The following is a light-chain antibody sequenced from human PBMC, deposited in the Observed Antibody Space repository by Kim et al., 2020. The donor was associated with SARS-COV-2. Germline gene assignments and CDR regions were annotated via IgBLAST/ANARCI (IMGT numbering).Light chain of an antibody. CDR2: AAS. CDR3: QQSYSTPWT. J-gene: IGKJ1*01. Sequence: SSVGDRVTITCRASQSISSYLNWYQQKPGKAPKLLIYAASSLQSGVPSRFSGSGSGTDFTLTISSLQPEDFATYYCQQSYSTPWTFGQGTKVDIK. V-gene: IGKV1-39*01. CDR1: QSISSY.